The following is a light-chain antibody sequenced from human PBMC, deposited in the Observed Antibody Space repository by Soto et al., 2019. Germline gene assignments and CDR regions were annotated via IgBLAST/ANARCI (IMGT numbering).Light chain of an antibody. V-gene: IGLV2-11*01. CDR3: CSYAGSYTYV. CDR2: DVS. J-gene: IGLJ1*01. Sequence: QSALTQPRSVSGSPGQSVTISCTGTSSDVGGYNYVSWYQQHPGKAPKLMIYDVSKRPSGVPDRFSGFKSGNTASLTISGLQADDEADYYCCSYAGSYTYVFGTGTKLTVL. CDR1: SSDVGGYNY.